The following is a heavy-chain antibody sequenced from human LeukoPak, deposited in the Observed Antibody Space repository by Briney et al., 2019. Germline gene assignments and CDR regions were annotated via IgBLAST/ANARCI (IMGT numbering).Heavy chain of an antibody. CDR1: GFTFSSYA. J-gene: IGHJ4*02. CDR2: ISYDGSNK. V-gene: IGHV3-30-3*01. D-gene: IGHD3-22*01. Sequence: GGSLRLSCAASGFTFSSYAMHWVRQAPGKGLEWVAVISYDGSNKYYADSVKGRFTISRDNSKNTLYLQMKSLRAEDTAVYYCARDKHDSSGYPLDYWGQGTLVTVS. CDR3: ARDKHDSSGYPLDY.